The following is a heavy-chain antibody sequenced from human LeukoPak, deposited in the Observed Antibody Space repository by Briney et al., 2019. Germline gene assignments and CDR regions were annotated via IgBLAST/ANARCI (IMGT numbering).Heavy chain of an antibody. D-gene: IGHD1-14*01. CDR2: ISGSGGRR. CDR3: ARRYNNDSPSFDC. Sequence: GGLRLSCAASGFTFSSYAMSWVRQAPGMGLEWVSGISGSGGRRYSADSVKGRFTISRDNSKNTLYLQMNSLRAEDTAVYYCARRYNNDSPSFDCWGQGTLVTVSS. J-gene: IGHJ4*02. V-gene: IGHV3-23*01. CDR1: GFTFSSYA.